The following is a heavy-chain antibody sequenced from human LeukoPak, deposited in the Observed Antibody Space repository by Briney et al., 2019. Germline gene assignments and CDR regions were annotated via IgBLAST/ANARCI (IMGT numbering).Heavy chain of an antibody. V-gene: IGHV1-69*01. D-gene: IGHD3-22*01. CDR3: ARGTGPYDSSGYYYRVPMDV. CDR1: GGTFSSYA. J-gene: IGHJ6*02. CDR2: IIPIFGTA. Sequence: WASVKVSFKASGGTFSSYAISWVRQAPGQGLEWMGGIIPIFGTANYAQKFQGRVTITADESTSTAYMELSSLRSEDTAVYYCARGTGPYDSSGYYYRVPMDVWGQGTTVTVSS.